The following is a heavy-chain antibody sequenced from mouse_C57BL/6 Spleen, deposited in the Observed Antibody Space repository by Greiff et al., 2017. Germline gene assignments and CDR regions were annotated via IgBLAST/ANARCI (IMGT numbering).Heavy chain of an antibody. CDR2: ISSGSSTI. D-gene: IGHD2-13*01. CDR1: GFTFSDYG. CDR3: ARKVNYYAMDY. Sequence: EVMLVESGGGLVKPGGSLKLSCAASGFTFSDYGMHWVRQAPEKGLEWVAYISSGSSTIYYADTVKGRFTISRDNAKHTLFLQMTSLRSEDTAMYYCARKVNYYAMDYWGQGTSVTVSS. V-gene: IGHV5-17*01. J-gene: IGHJ4*01.